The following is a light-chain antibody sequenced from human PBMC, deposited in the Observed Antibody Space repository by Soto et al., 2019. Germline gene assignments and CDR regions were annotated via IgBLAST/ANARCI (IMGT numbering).Light chain of an antibody. J-gene: IGLJ1*01. V-gene: IGLV2-14*03. CDR1: SSDVGGYNY. CDR3: YSYTSSNTYV. Sequence: QSVLTQPASVSGSPGQSITISCTGTSSDVGGYNYVSWYQHHPGKVPQLMIYDVSHRPSGVSNRFSGSKSGNTASLTISGLQAEDEADYYCYSYTSSNTYVFGTGTKLTVL. CDR2: DVS.